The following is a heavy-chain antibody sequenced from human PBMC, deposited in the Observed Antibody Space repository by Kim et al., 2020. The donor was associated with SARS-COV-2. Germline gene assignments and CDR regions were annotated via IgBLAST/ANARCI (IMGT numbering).Heavy chain of an antibody. Sequence: GGSLRLSCAASGFTISDYYMSWIRQAPGKGLEWVAHLSSSDSYTNYADYVKGRFTISRDNAKDSLYLQMNSLRVEDTAVFYCVRVRSGGDIGGFDYWGQGSLVTVSS. CDR1: GFTISDYY. CDR2: LSSSDSYT. CDR3: VRVRSGGDIGGFDY. V-gene: IGHV3-11*05. J-gene: IGHJ4*02. D-gene: IGHD2-21*02.